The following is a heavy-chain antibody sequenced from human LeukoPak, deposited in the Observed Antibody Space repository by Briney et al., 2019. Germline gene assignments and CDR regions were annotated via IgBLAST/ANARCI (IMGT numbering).Heavy chain of an antibody. CDR3: ARDQDYYGSGSYWNY. J-gene: IGHJ4*02. V-gene: IGHV4-39*02. CDR1: GGSISSSSYY. Sequence: PSETLSLTCTVSGGSISSSSYYWGWIRQPPGKGLEWIGSIYYSGSTYYNPSLNSRAPISVDTSKNQFSLKLSSVTAADTAVYYCARDQDYYGSGSYWNYWGQGTLVTVSS. CDR2: IYYSGST. D-gene: IGHD3-10*01.